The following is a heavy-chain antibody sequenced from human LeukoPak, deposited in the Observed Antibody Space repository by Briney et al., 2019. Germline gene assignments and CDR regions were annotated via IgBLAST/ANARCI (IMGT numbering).Heavy chain of an antibody. CDR1: GFTFSTYW. CDR2: IKSDGSST. J-gene: IGHJ4*02. Sequence: GGSLSLSCAASGFTFSTYWMHWVRQAPGKGLVWVSRIKSDGSSTSYADSVKGRFTISRDNAKNMLNLQMNSLRAEDTAVYYCAKGRREGGNAHYSADYWGQGTLVTVSS. CDR3: AKGRREGGNAHYSADY. V-gene: IGHV3-74*01. D-gene: IGHD4-4*01.